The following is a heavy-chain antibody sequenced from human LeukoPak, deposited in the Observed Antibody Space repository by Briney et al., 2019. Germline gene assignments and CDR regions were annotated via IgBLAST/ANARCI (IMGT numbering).Heavy chain of an antibody. CDR1: GFTFSSYD. J-gene: IGHJ4*02. CDR2: ISYDGSNK. D-gene: IGHD6-13*01. Sequence: PGGSLRLSCAASGFTFSSYDMHWVRQAPGKGLEWVAVISYDGSNKYYADSVKGRFTISRDNSKNTLYLQMNSLRAEDTAVYYCAKSAAELDYWGQGTLVTVSS. V-gene: IGHV3-30*18. CDR3: AKSAAELDY.